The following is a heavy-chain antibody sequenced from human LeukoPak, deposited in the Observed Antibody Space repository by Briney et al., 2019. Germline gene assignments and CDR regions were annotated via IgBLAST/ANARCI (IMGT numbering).Heavy chain of an antibody. Sequence: GGSLRLSCAASGFTFSDYYMSWIRQAPGMGLEWVSYISSSGSTIYYADSVKGRFTISRDNAKNSLYLQMNSLRAEDTAVYYCARDLAAVGSRWFDPWGQGTLVTVSS. CDR2: ISSSGSTI. J-gene: IGHJ5*02. CDR1: GFTFSDYY. V-gene: IGHV3-11*04. D-gene: IGHD6-13*01. CDR3: ARDLAAVGSRWFDP.